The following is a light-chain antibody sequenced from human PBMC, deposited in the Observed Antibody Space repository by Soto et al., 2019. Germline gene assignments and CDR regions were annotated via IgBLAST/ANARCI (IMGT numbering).Light chain of an antibody. J-gene: IGKJ4*01. CDR2: DAS. CDR3: HRYTSYPLT. Sequence: DIQMTQSPSSLSASIGARVTITCRASQGIGIYLAWFQQKPGNAPKSLIYDASILQSGVPSKFSGSGSGTVFTLTITSLQPEDFATYYCHRYTSYPLTFGGGTRVEI. CDR1: QGIGIY. V-gene: IGKV1-16*02.